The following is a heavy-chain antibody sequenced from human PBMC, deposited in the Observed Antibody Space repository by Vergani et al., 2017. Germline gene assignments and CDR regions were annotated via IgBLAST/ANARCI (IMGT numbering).Heavy chain of an antibody. Sequence: EVQLVESGGGLVQPGRSLRLSCAASGFTFDDYAMHWVRQAPGEGLEWVSGISWNSGSIGYADSVKGRFTISRDNAKNSLYLQMNSLRAEDTALYYCAKDPSGSYYQSSHFDYWGQGTLVTVSS. CDR2: ISWNSGSI. CDR3: AKDPSGSYYQSSHFDY. V-gene: IGHV3-9*01. CDR1: GFTFDDYA. J-gene: IGHJ4*02. D-gene: IGHD1-26*01.